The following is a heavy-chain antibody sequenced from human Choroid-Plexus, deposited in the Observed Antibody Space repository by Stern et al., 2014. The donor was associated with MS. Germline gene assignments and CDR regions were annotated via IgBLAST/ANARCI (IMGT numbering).Heavy chain of an antibody. J-gene: IGHJ6*02. Sequence: QLVQSGAEVKKPGASVKVSCKTSGYIFTGYYIHWVRQAPGQGLEWMAWINPNTGGTTDAQKFQGRVTMSRDTSISTAYVELSSLTSDDTAVYYCARAQRGITIFGVVTDYYYLGMDVWGQGTTVTVSS. D-gene: IGHD3-3*01. CDR3: ARAQRGITIFGVVTDYYYLGMDV. CDR2: INPNTGGT. V-gene: IGHV1-2*02. CDR1: GYIFTGYY.